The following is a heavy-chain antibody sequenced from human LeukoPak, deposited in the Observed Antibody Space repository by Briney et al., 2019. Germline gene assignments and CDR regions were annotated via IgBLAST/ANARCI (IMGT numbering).Heavy chain of an antibody. CDR2: ISGYIGST. D-gene: IGHD1-14*01. CDR3: ARGGSPGSSKYNY. J-gene: IGHJ4*02. CDR1: GYTLTSDG. V-gene: IGHV1-18*01. Sequence: ASVKVSSKASGYTLTSDGSSWVRQAPGQGLQWMGWISGYIGSTNYARKFQGRVSMTTDTSPSTVYMELRSLRSDDTAVYYCARGGSPGSSKYNYWGQGTLVTVSS.